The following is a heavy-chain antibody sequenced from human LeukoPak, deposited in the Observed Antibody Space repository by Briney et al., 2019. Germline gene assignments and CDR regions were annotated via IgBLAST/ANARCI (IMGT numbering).Heavy chain of an antibody. CDR3: ARRFGFRGNYYYYGMDV. Sequence: GGSLRLSCAASGFTVSSNYMSWVRQAPGKGLEWVSVIYSGGSTYYADSAKGRFTISRDNSKNTLYLQMNSLRAEDTAVYYCARRFGFRGNYYYYGMDVWGKGTTVTVSS. J-gene: IGHJ6*04. CDR1: GFTVSSNY. V-gene: IGHV3-53*01. CDR2: IYSGGST. D-gene: IGHD3-16*01.